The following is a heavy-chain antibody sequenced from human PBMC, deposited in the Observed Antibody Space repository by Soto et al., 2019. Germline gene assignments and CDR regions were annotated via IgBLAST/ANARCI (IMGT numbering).Heavy chain of an antibody. CDR1: GGTFSSYA. V-gene: IGHV1-69*04. CDR3: ARDPSAGTNYYYDGMDV. Sequence: ASVKVSCKASGGTFSSYAISWVRQAPGQGLEWMGRIIPILGIANYAQKFQGRVTITADKSTSTAYMELSSLRSEDTAVYYCARDPSAGTNYYYDGMDVWGQGTTVTVSS. CDR2: IIPILGIA. D-gene: IGHD1-7*01. J-gene: IGHJ6*02.